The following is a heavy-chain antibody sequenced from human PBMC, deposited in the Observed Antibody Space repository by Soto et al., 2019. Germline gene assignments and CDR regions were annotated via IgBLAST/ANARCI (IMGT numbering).Heavy chain of an antibody. CDR3: ARGRGYDILTGYYYYYGMDV. D-gene: IGHD3-9*01. Sequence: SETLSLTCAVYAGSFSGYYWSWIRQPPGKGLEWIGQINHSGSTNYNPSLKSRVTISVDTSKNQSSLKLSSVTAADTAVYYCARGRGYDILTGYYYYYGMDVWGQGPTVTASS. J-gene: IGHJ6*02. V-gene: IGHV4-34*01. CDR2: INHSGST. CDR1: AGSFSGYY.